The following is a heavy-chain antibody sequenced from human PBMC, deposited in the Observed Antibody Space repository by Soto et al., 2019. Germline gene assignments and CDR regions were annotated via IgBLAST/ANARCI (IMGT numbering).Heavy chain of an antibody. CDR1: GYMFPIYH. Sequence: PGESLKISCEASGYMFPIYHISWVRQMPGKGLEWVGKIDPSDSRTMYRPSSRARITISVDKSINTAYLEWGRLKASDTAMYYCATRITVFGLLIPPFDPWGQGTQVTVSS. CDR3: ATRITVFGLLIPPFDP. D-gene: IGHD3-3*01. J-gene: IGHJ5*02. CDR2: IDPSDSRT. V-gene: IGHV5-10-1*01.